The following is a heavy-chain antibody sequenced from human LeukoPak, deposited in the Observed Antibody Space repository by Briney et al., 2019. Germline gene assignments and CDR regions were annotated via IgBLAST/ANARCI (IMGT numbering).Heavy chain of an antibody. V-gene: IGHV3-30*18. CDR3: AKDRGYSYGFGY. CDR2: ISYDGSNK. Sequence: GRSLRLSCAASGFTFSSYGMHWVRQAPGKGLEWVAVISYDGSNKYYADSVKGRSTISRDNSKNTLYLQMNSLRAEDTAVYYCAKDRGYSYGFGYWGQGTLVTVSS. CDR1: GFTFSSYG. J-gene: IGHJ4*02. D-gene: IGHD5-18*01.